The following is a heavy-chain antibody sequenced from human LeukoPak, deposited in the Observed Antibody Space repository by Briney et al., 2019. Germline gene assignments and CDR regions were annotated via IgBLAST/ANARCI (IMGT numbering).Heavy chain of an antibody. Sequence: SGRSLRLSCAASGYTFDDYAMHWVRQAPGKGLEWVSGISWNSGSIGYADSVKGRFTISRDNAKNSLYLQMNSLRAEDMASYYCAKDGNPYYYYMDVWGKGTTVTVSS. CDR3: AKDGNPYYYYMDV. J-gene: IGHJ6*03. CDR1: GYTFDDYA. V-gene: IGHV3-9*03. CDR2: ISWNSGSI.